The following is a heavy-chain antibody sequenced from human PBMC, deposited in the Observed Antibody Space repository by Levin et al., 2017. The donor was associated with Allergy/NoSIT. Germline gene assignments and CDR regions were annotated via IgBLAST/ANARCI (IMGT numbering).Heavy chain of an antibody. CDR2: ISYDGSNK. CDR1: GFTFSSYG. Sequence: GGSLRLSCAASGFTFSSYGMHWVRQAPGKGLEWVAVISYDGSNKYYADSVKGRFTISRDNSKNTLYLQMNSLRAEDTAVYYCAKAANGFVVAAAGTWGQGTLVTVSS. D-gene: IGHD6-13*01. V-gene: IGHV3-30*18. CDR3: AKAANGFVVAAAGT. J-gene: IGHJ4*02.